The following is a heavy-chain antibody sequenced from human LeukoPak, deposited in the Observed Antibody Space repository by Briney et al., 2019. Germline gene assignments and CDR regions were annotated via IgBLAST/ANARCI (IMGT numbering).Heavy chain of an antibody. CDR2: ISGSGGRT. CDR3: AKLPRGYGWGSYYSTVSDY. J-gene: IGHJ4*02. V-gene: IGHV3-23*01. CDR1: GFTSTGDA. Sequence: GGSLRLPCAASGFTSTGDAMSWVREAPGKGLEWVSAISGSGGRTYYADSVKGRFTISRDDSKNTMYLQMNSLGAEDKAVYYCAKLPRGYGWGSYYSTVSDYWGQGTLVTVSS. D-gene: IGHD3-10*01.